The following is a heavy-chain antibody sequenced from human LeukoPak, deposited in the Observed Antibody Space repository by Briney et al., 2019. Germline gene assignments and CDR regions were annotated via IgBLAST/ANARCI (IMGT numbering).Heavy chain of an antibody. CDR3: ARDFGAYYDILTGYYQCSFDY. CDR1: GYTFTSYG. CDR2: ISAYNGNT. J-gene: IGHJ4*02. V-gene: IGHV1-18*04. Sequence: ASVKVSCKASGYTFTSYGISWVRQAPEQGLEWMGWISAYNGNTNYAQKLQGRVTMTTDTSTSTAYMELRSLRSDDTAVYYCARDFGAYYDILTGYYQCSFDYWGQGTLVTVSS. D-gene: IGHD3-9*01.